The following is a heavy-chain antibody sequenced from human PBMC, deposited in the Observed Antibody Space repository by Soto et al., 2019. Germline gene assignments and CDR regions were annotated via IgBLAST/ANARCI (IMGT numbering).Heavy chain of an antibody. CDR1: GGSISSSSYY. CDR3: ARHVGRWLQEDYFDY. J-gene: IGHJ4*02. V-gene: IGHV4-39*01. Sequence: QLQLQESGPGLVKPSETLSLTCTVSGGSISSSSYYWGWIRQPPGKGLEWIGSIYYSGSTYYNPSLKSRVTISVDTSKNQFSLKLSSVTAADTAVYYCARHVGRWLQEDYFDYWGQGTLVTVSS. D-gene: IGHD5-12*01. CDR2: IYYSGST.